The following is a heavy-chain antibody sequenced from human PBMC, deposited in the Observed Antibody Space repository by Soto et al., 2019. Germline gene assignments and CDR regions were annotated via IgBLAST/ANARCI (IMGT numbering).Heavy chain of an antibody. CDR2: TFYSGST. CDR3: ATAMGGDDGGYFHH. J-gene: IGHJ1*01. V-gene: IGHV4-39*01. D-gene: IGHD4-17*01. CDR1: GGSIRSSSYH. Sequence: QLQLQESGPGLVKPSETLSLTCTVSGGSIRSSSYHWGWIRQPPGKGLECIGNTFYSGSTYYNPSLQSRATISADTSKNQFSLKLSAVTAADTALYYGATAMGGDDGGYFHHLGQGTLVTVSS.